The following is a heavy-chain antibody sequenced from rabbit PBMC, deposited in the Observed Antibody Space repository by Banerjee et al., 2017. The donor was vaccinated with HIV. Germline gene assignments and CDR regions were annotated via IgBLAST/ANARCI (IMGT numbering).Heavy chain of an antibody. CDR2: IDAGSSGKS. J-gene: IGHJ4*01. D-gene: IGHD6-1*01. Sequence: QEQMEESGGDLVKPEGSLTLTCTASGFSFSNKYVMCWVRQAPGKGLEWIGCIDAGSSGKSSYASWAKGLFTISKTSSTTVTLQMTMLTSADTATYFCARSRYDVAGYALELWGQGTLVTVS. V-gene: IGHV1S45*01. CDR3: ARSRYDVAGYALEL. CDR1: GFSFSNKYV.